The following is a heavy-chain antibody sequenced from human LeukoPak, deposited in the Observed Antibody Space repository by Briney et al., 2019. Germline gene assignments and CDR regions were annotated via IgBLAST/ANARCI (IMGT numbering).Heavy chain of an antibody. D-gene: IGHD5-12*01. J-gene: IGHJ3*02. CDR3: ASDIVATIDDAFYI. CDR2: INHSGST. V-gene: IGHV4-34*01. CDR1: GGSFSGYY. Sequence: SETLSLTCAVYGGSFSGYYWSWIRQPPGKGLEWIGEINHSGSTNYNPSLKSRVTISVDTSKNQFSLKLSSVTAADTAVYYCASDIVATIDDAFYIWGQGTMVTVSS.